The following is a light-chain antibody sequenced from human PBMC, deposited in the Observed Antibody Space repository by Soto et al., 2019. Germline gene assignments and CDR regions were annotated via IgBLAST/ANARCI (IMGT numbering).Light chain of an antibody. V-gene: IGKV3-15*01. CDR1: ESVSNN. Sequence: EIVMTQSPATLSVSPGERVTLSCRASESVSNNVAWYQQKPGQAPRLLIYHAITRATGIPARFSGSGSGTELPLTICSLQSEDFAIYYCQQYNNWPLTFGGGTKVEI. J-gene: IGKJ4*01. CDR3: QQYNNWPLT. CDR2: HAI.